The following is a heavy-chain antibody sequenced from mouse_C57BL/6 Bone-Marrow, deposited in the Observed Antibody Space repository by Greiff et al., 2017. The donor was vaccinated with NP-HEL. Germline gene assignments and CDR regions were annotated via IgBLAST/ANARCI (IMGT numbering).Heavy chain of an antibody. CDR3: ARSSTGFAY. D-gene: IGHD3-1*01. V-gene: IGHV1-55*01. Sequence: QVQLQQPGAELVKPGASVKMSCKASGYTFTSYWITWVKQRPVQGLEWIGNIYPGSGGTNYNEKFKGKATLTVDKSSSTAYMQLSSLTSEDAAVYYGARSSTGFAYWGQGTLVTVSA. J-gene: IGHJ3*01. CDR2: IYPGSGGT. CDR1: GYTFTSYW.